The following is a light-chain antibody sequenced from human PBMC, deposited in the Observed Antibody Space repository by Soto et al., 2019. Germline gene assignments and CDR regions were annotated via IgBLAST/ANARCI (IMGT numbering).Light chain of an antibody. J-gene: IGKJ1*01. V-gene: IGKV2-24*01. CDR1: ESLVHSDGKTY. Sequence: IVLTQTPLSSAVTLGLPASFSCGSSESLVHSDGKTYLGWLHLRPGQPPRLLIYQISRRPPGVPDRFSGSGAGTNFTLKISRVEPEDVGIFYCMQASQLRTFGQGTKVDIK. CDR3: MQASQLRT. CDR2: QIS.